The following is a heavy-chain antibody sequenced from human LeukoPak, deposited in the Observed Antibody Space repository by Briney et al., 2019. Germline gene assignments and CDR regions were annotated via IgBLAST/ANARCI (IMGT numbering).Heavy chain of an antibody. D-gene: IGHD1-26*01. CDR1: GYSFTSYW. CDR3: ARLPRGATTPFDY. CDR2: IYPGDSDT. V-gene: IGHV5-51*01. J-gene: IGHJ4*02. Sequence: HGESQKISCKGSGYSFTSYWIGWVRQMPGKGLEWMGIIYPGDSDTRYSPAFQGQVTISAGKSISTAYLQWSSLKASDTAMYYCARLPRGATTPFDYWGQGTLVTVSS.